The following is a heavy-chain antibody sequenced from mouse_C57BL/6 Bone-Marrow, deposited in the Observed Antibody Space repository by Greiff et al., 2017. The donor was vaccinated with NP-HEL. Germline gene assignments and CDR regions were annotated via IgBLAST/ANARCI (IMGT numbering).Heavy chain of an antibody. V-gene: IGHV1-15*01. D-gene: IGHD1-1*01. Sequence: VQLQQSGAELVRPGASVTLSCKASGYTFTDYEMHWVKQTPVHGLEWIGAIDPETGGTAYNQKFKGKAILTADKSSSTAYMELRSLTSEDSAVYYCTKAVVSPGHWYFDVWGTGTTVTVSS. CDR2: IDPETGGT. CDR1: GYTFTDYE. J-gene: IGHJ1*03. CDR3: TKAVVSPGHWYFDV.